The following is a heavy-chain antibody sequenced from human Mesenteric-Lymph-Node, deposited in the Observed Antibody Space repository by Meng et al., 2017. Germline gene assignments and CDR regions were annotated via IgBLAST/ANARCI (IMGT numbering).Heavy chain of an antibody. CDR3: AVGYCTAGSCYSSRTHHFGLDV. Sequence: SVKVSCKASGDTFINYAISWVRQAPGQGLEWVGGLIPMFGTINYAQKLQGRVTVTTDQSTTTAYMELSSLRSEDTALYYCAVGYCTAGSCYSSRTHHFGLDVWGQGTTVTVSS. D-gene: IGHD2-15*01. V-gene: IGHV1-69*05. J-gene: IGHJ6*02. CDR1: GDTFINYA. CDR2: LIPMFGTI.